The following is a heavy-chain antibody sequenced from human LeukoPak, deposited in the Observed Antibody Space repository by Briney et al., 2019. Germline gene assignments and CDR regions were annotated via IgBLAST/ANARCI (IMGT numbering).Heavy chain of an antibody. J-gene: IGHJ3*02. CDR3: ARGLRNNDAFDI. V-gene: IGHV3-66*01. CDR1: GFTVSSNY. Sequence: GGSLRLSCAASGFTVSSNYMSWVRQAPGKGLEWVSVIYSGGSTYCADSVKGRFTISRDNSKSTLYLQMNSLRAEDTAVYYCARGLRNNDAFDIWGQGTMVTVSS. CDR2: IYSGGST. D-gene: IGHD4-17*01.